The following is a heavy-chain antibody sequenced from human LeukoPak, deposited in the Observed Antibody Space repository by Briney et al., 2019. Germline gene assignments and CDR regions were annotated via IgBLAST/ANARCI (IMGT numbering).Heavy chain of an antibody. CDR2: KYYSGST. V-gene: IGHV4-39*01. CDR3: ARRGCSSTSCYVFVRVESHNWFHP. J-gene: IGHJ5*02. CDR1: GGSISSSSYY. Sequence: SETLSLTCTVSGGSISSSSYYWGWIRQPPGKGLEWIGSKYYSGSTYYNPSLKSRVTISVDTSKNQFSLKLSSVTAADTAVYYCARRGCSSTSCYVFVRVESHNWFHPWGQGTLLTLFS. D-gene: IGHD2-2*01.